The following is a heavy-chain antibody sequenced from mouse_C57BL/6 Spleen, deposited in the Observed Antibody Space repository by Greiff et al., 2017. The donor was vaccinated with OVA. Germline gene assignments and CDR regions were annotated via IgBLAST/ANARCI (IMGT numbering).Heavy chain of an antibody. V-gene: IGHV3-6*01. CDR3: ARDRDYDDRGFFAY. J-gene: IGHJ3*01. CDR1: GYSITSGYY. Sequence: DVQLQESGPGLVKPSQSLSLTCSVTGYSITSGYYWNWIRQFPGNKLEWMGYISYDGSNNYNPSLKNRISITRDTSKNQFFLKLNSVTTEDTATYYCARDRDYDDRGFFAYWGQGTLVTVSA. D-gene: IGHD2-4*01. CDR2: ISYDGSN.